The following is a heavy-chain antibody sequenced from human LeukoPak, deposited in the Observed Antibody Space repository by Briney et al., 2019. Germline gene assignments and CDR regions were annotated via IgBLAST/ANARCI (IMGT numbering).Heavy chain of an antibody. CDR2: ISAGGGST. Sequence: GGSLRLSCVASGLTFSDYSMTWVRQAPGKGLFWVSGISAGGGSTYYADSVKGRFTISRDNSRNTLYLQMSSLRAEDTAVYYCAKDAAGPEYWGRGTLVTVSS. D-gene: IGHD6-13*01. V-gene: IGHV3-23*01. J-gene: IGHJ4*02. CDR1: GLTFSDYS. CDR3: AKDAAGPEY.